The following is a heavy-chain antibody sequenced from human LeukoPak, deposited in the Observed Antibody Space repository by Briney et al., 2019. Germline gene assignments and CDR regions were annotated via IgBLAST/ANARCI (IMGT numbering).Heavy chain of an antibody. CDR3: ARDSYNRNDRYYYYMDV. J-gene: IGHJ6*03. D-gene: IGHD1-20*01. CDR2: IYTSGST. V-gene: IGHV4-4*07. Sequence: SETLSLTCAVYGGSFSGYYWSWIRQPAGKGLEWIGRIYTSGSTNYNPSLKSRVTMSVDTSKNQFSLKLSSVTAADTAVYYCARDSYNRNDRYYYYMDVWGKGTTVTISS. CDR1: GGSFSGYY.